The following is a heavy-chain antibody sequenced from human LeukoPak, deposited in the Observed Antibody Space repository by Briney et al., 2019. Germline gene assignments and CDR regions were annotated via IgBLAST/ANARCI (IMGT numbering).Heavy chain of an antibody. D-gene: IGHD4-17*01. V-gene: IGHV1-18*01. Sequence: ASVKVSCKASGGTFSSYAISWVRQAPGQGLEWMGWISAHNGDTKYAQNLQGRVTVTTDTYAITSHMELRSLRSDDTAVYYCASAADYGDYVGLYYFDSWGQGTLVTVSS. CDR3: ASAADYGDYVGLYYFDS. CDR1: GGTFSSYA. J-gene: IGHJ4*02. CDR2: ISAHNGDT.